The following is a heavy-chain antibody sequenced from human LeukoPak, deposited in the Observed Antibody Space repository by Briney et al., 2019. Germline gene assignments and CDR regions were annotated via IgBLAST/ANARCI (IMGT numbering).Heavy chain of an antibody. CDR1: GFTFSSYG. J-gene: IGHJ4*02. CDR2: IWYDGSNK. CDR3: ARGWGMNPFDY. Sequence: GSLRLSCAASGFTFSSYGMHWVRQAPGKGLEWVAVIWYDGSNKYYADSVKGRFTISRDNSKNTLYLQMNSLRAEDTAVYYCARGWGMNPFDYWGQGTPVTVSS. V-gene: IGHV3-33*01. D-gene: IGHD3-16*01.